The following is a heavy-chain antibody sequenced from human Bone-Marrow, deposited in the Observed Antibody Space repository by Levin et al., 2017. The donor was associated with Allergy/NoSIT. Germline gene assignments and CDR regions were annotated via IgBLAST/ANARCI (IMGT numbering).Heavy chain of an antibody. J-gene: IGHJ4*02. D-gene: IGHD3-10*01. CDR3: ARPKTIGEIFDN. CDR1: GFTFSSYW. Sequence: QAGGSLRLSCVASGFTFSSYWMSWVRQAPGKGLEWVADIKQDGSDKKYVDSVKGRFSISRDNAENSLYLQMNSLRAEDTAVYYCARPKTIGEIFDNWGQGALVTVSS. CDR2: IKQDGSDK. V-gene: IGHV3-7*01.